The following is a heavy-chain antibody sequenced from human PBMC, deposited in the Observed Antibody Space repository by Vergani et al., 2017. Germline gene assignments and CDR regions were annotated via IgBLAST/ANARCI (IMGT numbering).Heavy chain of an antibody. J-gene: IGHJ6*02. Sequence: QVQLVQSGAEVKKPGSSVKVSCKASGGTFSSYAISWVRQATGQGLEWMGWMNPNSGNTGYAQKFQGRVTITRNTSISTAYMGLSSLRSEDTAVYYCAGSKTGRSGSYYRGGMDVWGQGTTVTVSS. CDR3: AGSKTGRSGSYYRGGMDV. CDR2: MNPNSGNT. D-gene: IGHD3-10*01. CDR1: GGTFSSYA. V-gene: IGHV1-8*03.